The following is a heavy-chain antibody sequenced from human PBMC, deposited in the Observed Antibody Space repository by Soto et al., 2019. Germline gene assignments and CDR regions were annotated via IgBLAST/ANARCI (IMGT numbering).Heavy chain of an antibody. CDR1: GGSVSSGSYY. V-gene: IGHV4-61*01. CDR2: IYYSGST. J-gene: IGHJ5*02. CDR3: ARDKAPKKYGVITVGRLWFDP. Sequence: PSETLSLTCTVSGGSVSSGSYYWSWIRQPPGKGLEWIGYIYYSGSTNYNPSLKSRVTISVDTSKNQFSLKLSSVTAADTAVYYCARDKAPKKYGVITVGRLWFDPWGQGTLVTVSS. D-gene: IGHD3-22*01.